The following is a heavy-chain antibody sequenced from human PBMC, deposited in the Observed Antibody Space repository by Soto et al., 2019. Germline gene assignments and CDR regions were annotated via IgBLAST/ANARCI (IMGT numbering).Heavy chain of an antibody. D-gene: IGHD4-4*01. Sequence: LKISCKGSGYSFTSYWISWVRQMPGKGLEWMGRIDPSDSYTNYSPSFQGHVTISADKSISTAYLQWSSLKASDTAMYYCARRDHSNLPYYYGMDVWGQGTTVTVSS. V-gene: IGHV5-10-1*01. CDR3: ARRDHSNLPYYYGMDV. J-gene: IGHJ6*02. CDR2: IDPSDSYT. CDR1: GYSFTSYW.